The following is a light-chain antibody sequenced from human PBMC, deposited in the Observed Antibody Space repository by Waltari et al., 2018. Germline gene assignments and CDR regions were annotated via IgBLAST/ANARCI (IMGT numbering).Light chain of an antibody. J-gene: IGLJ2*01. V-gene: IGLV2-14*03. CDR3: STYTTGVV. CDR1: SSDVGDHNS. Sequence: QSALTQPASVTGSPGQSTTISCTGSSSDVGDHNSVSWYQQHPGKVPKLLVFDVTHRPSGVSDRFSGSKSGNTASLTISGLQAEDEGDYYCSTYTTGVVFGGGTKLTVL. CDR2: DVT.